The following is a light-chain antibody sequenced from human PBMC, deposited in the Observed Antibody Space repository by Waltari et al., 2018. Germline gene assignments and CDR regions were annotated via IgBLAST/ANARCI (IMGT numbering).Light chain of an antibody. Sequence: QSALTQPASVSGSPGQSITISCTGTSSDVGGYNDVSRYQQHPGKAPKLMMYDVSNRPSGVSNRFSGSKSGNTASLTISGLQAEDEADYYCSSYTSSSTVVFGGGTKLTVL. J-gene: IGLJ2*01. V-gene: IGLV2-14*03. CDR3: SSYTSSSTVV. CDR1: SSDVGGYND. CDR2: DVS.